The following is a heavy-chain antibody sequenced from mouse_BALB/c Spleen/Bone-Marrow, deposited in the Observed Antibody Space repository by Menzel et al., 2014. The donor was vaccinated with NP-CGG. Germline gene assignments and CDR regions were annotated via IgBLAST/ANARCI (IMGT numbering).Heavy chain of an antibody. Sequence: EVHLVESGGGLVQPGGSLRLSCANSGFTFTDYYMSWVRQPPGKALEWLGFIRNKANGYTTEYSASVKGRFTISRDNSQSTLYLQMNTLRAEDSATYYCARDNYYGIYWYFDVWGAGTTVTASS. J-gene: IGHJ1*01. D-gene: IGHD1-1*01. CDR2: IRNKANGYTT. CDR3: ARDNYYGIYWYFDV. CDR1: GFTFTDYY. V-gene: IGHV7-3*02.